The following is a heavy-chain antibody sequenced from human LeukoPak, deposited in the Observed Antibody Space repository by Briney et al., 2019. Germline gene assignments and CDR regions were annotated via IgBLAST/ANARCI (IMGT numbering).Heavy chain of an antibody. J-gene: IGHJ4*02. V-gene: IGHV3-7*03. CDR2: INQDGSEN. D-gene: IGHD2-8*02. CDR3: VSRGCTADACFLSSLNCFDH. CDR1: GLTFSKYC. Sequence: GGSLRLSCAASGLTFSKYCLTWVRQAPGRGLELVANINQDGSENNYVDSVKGRFTISRDNAKSSLYLQMNSLKDEDTAVYHCVSRGCTADACFLSSLNCFDHWGQGSLVTVSS.